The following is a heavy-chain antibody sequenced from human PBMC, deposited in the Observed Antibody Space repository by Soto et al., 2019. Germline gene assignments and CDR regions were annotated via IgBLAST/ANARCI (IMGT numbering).Heavy chain of an antibody. J-gene: IGHJ4*02. CDR2: IIPILGIA. CDR3: AAVGSVVVAAFVDY. Sequence: QVQLVQSGAEVKKPGSSVKVSCKASGGTFSSYTISWVRQAPGQGLEWMGRIIPILGIANYAQKFQGRVPITADKPTSTAYMELSSLRSEDTAVYYCAAVGSVVVAAFVDYWGQGTLVTVSS. CDR1: GGTFSSYT. D-gene: IGHD2-15*01. V-gene: IGHV1-69*02.